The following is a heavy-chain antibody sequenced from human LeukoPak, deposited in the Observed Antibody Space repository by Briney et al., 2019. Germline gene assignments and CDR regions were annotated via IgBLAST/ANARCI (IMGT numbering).Heavy chain of an antibody. J-gene: IGHJ6*03. Sequence: GGSLRLSCAGSGFTFSRYNMNWVRQAPGKGLERVSSISSSSSYIYYADSVKGRFTISRDNAQNSLFLQMNSLRAEDTAVYYCARDAQWLLPEGYYYYMDVWGKGTTVTVFS. CDR3: ARDAQWLLPEGYYYYMDV. CDR1: GFTFSRYN. V-gene: IGHV3-21*01. D-gene: IGHD6-19*01. CDR2: ISSSSSYI.